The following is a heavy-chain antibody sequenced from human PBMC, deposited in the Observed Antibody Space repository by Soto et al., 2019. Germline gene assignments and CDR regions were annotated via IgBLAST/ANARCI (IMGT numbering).Heavy chain of an antibody. J-gene: IGHJ4*02. CDR3: ARDRLSHDGNNSFFDY. V-gene: IGHV4-31*03. CDR2: IYYTGAT. CDR1: GGPIITGGYF. Sequence: PSETLSLTCTVSGGPIITGGYFWTWIRQRLGKGLEWIGSIYYTGATSYNPSLKSRLTISFDTSKNQFSLKLTSVTAADTAVYFCARDRLSHDGNNSFFDYCGQGTLVTVSS. D-gene: IGHD1-20*01.